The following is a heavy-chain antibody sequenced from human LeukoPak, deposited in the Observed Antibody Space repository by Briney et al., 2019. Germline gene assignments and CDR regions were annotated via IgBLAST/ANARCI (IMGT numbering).Heavy chain of an antibody. D-gene: IGHD1-26*01. CDR3: ARGWELNWFDP. Sequence: GGSLRLSCAASGFTFDDYGLSWVRQAPGKGLEWVSYISSSSSYTNYADSVKGRFTISRDNAKNSLYLQMNSLRAEDTAVYYCARGWELNWFDPWGQGTLVTVSS. CDR2: ISSSSSYT. V-gene: IGHV3-11*05. CDR1: GFTFDDYG. J-gene: IGHJ5*02.